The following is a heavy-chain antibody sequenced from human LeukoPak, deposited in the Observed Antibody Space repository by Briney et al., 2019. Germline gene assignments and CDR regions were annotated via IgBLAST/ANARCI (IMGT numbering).Heavy chain of an antibody. CDR3: ARDLASGSYSSTGMDV. V-gene: IGHV3-48*03. CDR2: ISSSGSTI. J-gene: IGHJ6*02. D-gene: IGHD1-26*01. Sequence: GGALRLSCAASGFTFSSYEMNWVRQAPGKGLEWVSYISSSGSTIYYADSVKDRFTISTDNAKNSLYLQMNHLRAEDHALYYCARDLASGSYSSTGMDVWGQGATVTVSS. CDR1: GFTFSSYE.